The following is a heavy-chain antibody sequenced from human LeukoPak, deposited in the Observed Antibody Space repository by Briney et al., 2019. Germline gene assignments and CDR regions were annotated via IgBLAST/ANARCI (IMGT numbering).Heavy chain of an antibody. V-gene: IGHV4-4*02. J-gene: IGHJ4*02. CDR1: GGSISSSHW. D-gene: IGHD5-18*01. Sequence: SETLSLTCAVSGGSISSSHWWSWVRQPPGKGLECIGEIYHTGYTNHNPSLKSRVTISVDKSKNQFSLKLSSVTAADTAVYYCARGAPREYNYSYADYWGQGTLVTVSS. CDR3: ARGAPREYNYSYADY. CDR2: IYHTGYT.